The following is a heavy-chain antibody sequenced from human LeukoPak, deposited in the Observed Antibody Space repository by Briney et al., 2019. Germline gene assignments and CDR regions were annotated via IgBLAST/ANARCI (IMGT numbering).Heavy chain of an antibody. V-gene: IGHV3-23*01. D-gene: IGHD3-22*01. J-gene: IGHJ3*02. CDR3: AKDGSGYYLDAFDI. CDR2: ISGTGGST. CDR1: GFTFSSYA. Sequence: GGSLRLFCAASGFTFSSYAMSWVRQAPGKGLEWVSAISGTGGSTYYACAVKARFTISRYNSKNTLYLQMNSLRAEDTAVYYCAKDGSGYYLDAFDIWGQGTMVTVSS.